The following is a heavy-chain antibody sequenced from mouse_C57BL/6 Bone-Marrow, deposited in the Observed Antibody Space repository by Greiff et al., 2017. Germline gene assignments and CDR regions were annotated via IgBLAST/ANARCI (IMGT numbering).Heavy chain of an antibody. D-gene: IGHD2-4*01. CDR1: GFNIKDDY. CDR2: IDPENGDT. V-gene: IGHV14-4*01. J-gene: IGHJ2*01. Sequence: VQLQQSGVELVRPGASVKLSCTASGFNIKDDYMHWVKQRPEQGLEWIGWIDPENGDTEYASKFQGKATITADTSSNTAYLQLSSLTSEDTAVYYCTPYYDYFDYWGQGTTLTVSS. CDR3: TPYYDYFDY.